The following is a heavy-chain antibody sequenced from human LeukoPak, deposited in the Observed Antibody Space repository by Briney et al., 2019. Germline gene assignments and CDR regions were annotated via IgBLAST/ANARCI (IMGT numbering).Heavy chain of an antibody. Sequence: GGSLRLSCAASGFTFSDYWMSWVRQAPGKGLEWVANIKPDGSGKYYVDSVKGRFTISRDNAKKSLYLQMDSLRAEDTAMYYCARGYSSSRYRSYYYMDVWGKGTTVTVSS. CDR3: ARGYSSSRYRSYYYMDV. V-gene: IGHV3-7*01. CDR1: GFTFSDYW. J-gene: IGHJ6*03. D-gene: IGHD6-13*01. CDR2: IKPDGSGK.